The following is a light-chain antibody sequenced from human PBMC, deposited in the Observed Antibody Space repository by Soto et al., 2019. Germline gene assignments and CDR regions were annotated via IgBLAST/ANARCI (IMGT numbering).Light chain of an antibody. V-gene: IGKV1-39*01. Sequence: DIKMTQSPSTLSASVGDRVTITCRASQTVSRYLNWYQQKSETAPKLLIYAASTLHTGVPSRFSGRGSVAGCTLTINNLQREDFADYFYQQTYSNLWTFGQGTKVDIK. J-gene: IGKJ1*01. CDR1: QTVSRY. CDR2: AAS. CDR3: QQTYSNLWT.